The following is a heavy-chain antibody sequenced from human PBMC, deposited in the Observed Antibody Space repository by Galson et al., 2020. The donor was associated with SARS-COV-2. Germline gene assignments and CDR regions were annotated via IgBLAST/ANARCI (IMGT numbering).Heavy chain of an antibody. V-gene: IGHV2-70*01. Sequence: SGPTLVKPTQTLTLTCTFSGFSLSTSGMCVSWIRQPPGKALEWLALIDWDDDKYYSTSLKTRLTISKDTSKNQVVLTMTNMDPVDTATYYCARIPALNDYDILPGYYRYYYYGMDVWGQGTTVTVSS. D-gene: IGHD3-9*01. CDR1: GFSLSTSGMC. CDR3: ARIPALNDYDILPGYYRYYYYGMDV. J-gene: IGHJ6*02. CDR2: IDWDDDK.